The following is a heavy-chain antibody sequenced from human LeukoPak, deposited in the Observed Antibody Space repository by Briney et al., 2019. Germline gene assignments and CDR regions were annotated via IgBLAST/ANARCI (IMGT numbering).Heavy chain of an antibody. CDR3: AKSSGWYVSWFDP. J-gene: IGHJ5*02. CDR1: GGSFSNYS. D-gene: IGHD6-19*01. Sequence: TSETLSLTCTVSGGSFSNYSWTWIRQPAGKGLEWIGRISSRGSTNYNPSLKSRVTISVDTSKNQFSLKLSSVTAADTAVYYCAKSSGWYVSWFDPWGQGTLVTVSS. V-gene: IGHV4-4*07. CDR2: ISSRGST.